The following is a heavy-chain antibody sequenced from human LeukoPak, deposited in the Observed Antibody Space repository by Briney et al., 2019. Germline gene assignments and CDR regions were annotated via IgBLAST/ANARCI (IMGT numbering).Heavy chain of an antibody. CDR3: ATLPLSGSANDAFDI. Sequence: SETLSLTCTVSGGSISSGSYYWSWIRQPAGKGLEWIGRIYTSGGTNYNPSLKSRVTISVDTSKNQFSLKLSSVTAADTAVYYCATLPLSGSANDAFDIWGQGTMVTVSS. CDR1: GGSISSGSYY. D-gene: IGHD7-27*01. V-gene: IGHV4-61*02. J-gene: IGHJ3*02. CDR2: IYTSGGT.